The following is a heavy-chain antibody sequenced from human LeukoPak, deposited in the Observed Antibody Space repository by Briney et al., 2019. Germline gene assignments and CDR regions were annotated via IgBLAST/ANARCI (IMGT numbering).Heavy chain of an antibody. CDR3: TTDAKGLVSGYDLVGY. D-gene: IGHD5-12*01. Sequence: PGGSLRLSCAASGFTFSFYSMNWVRQAPGKGLEWVSSISRSSTSIYYADSVKGRFTISRDNARNSLYLQMNSLRVEDTAVYYCTTDAKGLVSGYDLVGYWGQGTLVTVSS. CDR2: ISRSSTSI. V-gene: IGHV3-21*01. J-gene: IGHJ4*02. CDR1: GFTFSFYS.